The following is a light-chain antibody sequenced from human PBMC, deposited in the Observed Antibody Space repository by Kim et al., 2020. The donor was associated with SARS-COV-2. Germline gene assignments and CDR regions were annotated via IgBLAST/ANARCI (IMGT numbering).Light chain of an antibody. V-gene: IGKV1-5*03. CDR2: LAS. CDR3: QHYVRFPYT. Sequence: ASVGDRVTITCRASQGINTYLAWYQQRPGKAPKLLIYLASTLESGVPPRFSGSGFGTEFTLTINSLQPDDFATYYCQHYVRFPYTFGQGTKVDIK. J-gene: IGKJ2*01. CDR1: QGINTY.